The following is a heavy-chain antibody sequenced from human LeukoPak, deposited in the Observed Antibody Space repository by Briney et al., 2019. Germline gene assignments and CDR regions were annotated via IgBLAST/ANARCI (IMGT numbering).Heavy chain of an antibody. D-gene: IGHD2-21*02. V-gene: IGHV4-4*07. CDR3: ARRGDFNVGYAFDI. CDR2: IFISGST. J-gene: IGHJ3*02. Sequence: SETLSLTCTVSGGSISSYQWNWIRQPAGKGLEWIGRIFISGSTNYNPSLKSRVTISVDTSKNQFSLKLSSVTAADTAVYYCARRGDFNVGYAFDIWGQGTMVTVSS. CDR1: GGSISSYQ.